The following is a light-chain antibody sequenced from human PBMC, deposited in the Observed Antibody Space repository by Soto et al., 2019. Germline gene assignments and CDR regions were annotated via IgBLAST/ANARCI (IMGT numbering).Light chain of an antibody. CDR2: SDT. CDR1: DIGSKG. Sequence: SYELTQPPSVSVAPGKTARISCGGNDIGSKGVHWYQQKPGQAPVLVIYSDTDLPPVIPERFSGSNSANLATLTISRVYAGYEADYYCQVWDSFRSHVVFGGGTKLTFL. CDR3: QVWDSFRSHVV. J-gene: IGLJ2*01. V-gene: IGLV3-21*01.